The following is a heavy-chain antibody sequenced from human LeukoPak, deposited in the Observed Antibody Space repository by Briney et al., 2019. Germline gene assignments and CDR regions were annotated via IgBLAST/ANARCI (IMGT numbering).Heavy chain of an antibody. J-gene: IGHJ3*02. D-gene: IGHD3-9*01. V-gene: IGHV4-39*01. CDR3: ASPDILTGYHNDAFDI. CDR1: GGSISSSSYY. CDR2: IYYSGST. Sequence: SETLSLTCTVSGGSISSSSYYWGWIRQPPGKGLEWIGSIYYSGSTYYNPSLKSRVSISVHTSKNQFSLKLRSVTAADTAVYYCASPDILTGYHNDAFDIWGQGTMVTVSS.